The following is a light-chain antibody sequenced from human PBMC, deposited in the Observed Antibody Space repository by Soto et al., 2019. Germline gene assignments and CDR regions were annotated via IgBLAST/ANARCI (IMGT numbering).Light chain of an antibody. CDR3: QQYSNWPPIT. CDR1: QSVNSY. J-gene: IGKJ5*01. CDR2: DAF. Sequence: ENVLTQSPATLSLSPGERATLSCRASQSVNSYLAWYQQKPGQAPRLLMYDAFNRATGIPARFSGSGSGTEFTLTISSLQSEDFAVYYCQQYSNWPPITFGQGTLLEVK. V-gene: IGKV3-11*01.